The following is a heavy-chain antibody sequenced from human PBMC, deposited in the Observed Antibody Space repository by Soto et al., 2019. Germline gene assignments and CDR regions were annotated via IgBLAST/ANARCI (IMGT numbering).Heavy chain of an antibody. CDR3: ARRYGGNFDS. CDR2: IYYSGST. D-gene: IGHD1-26*01. J-gene: IGHJ4*02. CDR1: GGSIRSYY. Sequence: QVQLQESGPGLVKPSETLSLTCTVSGGSIRSYYWSWIRQPPGKGLEWIGYIYYSGSTNYNPSLKRRVTRSVDTAKSQFSLKLSSLTAADTAVYYCARRYGGNFDSWGQGTLVTVSS. V-gene: IGHV4-59*01.